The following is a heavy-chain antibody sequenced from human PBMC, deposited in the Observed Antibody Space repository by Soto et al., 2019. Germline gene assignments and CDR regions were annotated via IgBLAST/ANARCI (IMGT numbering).Heavy chain of an antibody. CDR1: GFTFSRNG. D-gene: IGHD3-16*01. CDR3: AKDRVESGLGEVDY. J-gene: IGHJ4*02. V-gene: IGHV3-30*18. CDR2: ISYDGSKK. Sequence: QVQLVESGGGVVQPGRSLRLSCVASGFTFSRNGMHWVRQAPGKGLEWVAVISYDGSKKFYADSVKGRFTVSRDNSKNTLYLQLNSLGGEDTAVYYCAKDRVESGLGEVDYWGQGTQVTASS.